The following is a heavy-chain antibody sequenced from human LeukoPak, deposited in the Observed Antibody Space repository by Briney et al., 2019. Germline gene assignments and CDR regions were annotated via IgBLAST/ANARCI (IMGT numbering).Heavy chain of an antibody. Sequence: GGSLRLSCTASGFTFSSYSLNWVRQAPGKGLEWVSSVSTGSNYIYYADSVKGRFTISRDNAKNSLYLQMNSLRAEDTAVYYCARVGIAAAGGVFPRGYFQHWGQGTLVTVSS. J-gene: IGHJ1*01. V-gene: IGHV3-21*01. D-gene: IGHD6-13*01. CDR3: ARVGIAAAGGVFPRGYFQH. CDR2: VSTGSNYI. CDR1: GFTFSSYS.